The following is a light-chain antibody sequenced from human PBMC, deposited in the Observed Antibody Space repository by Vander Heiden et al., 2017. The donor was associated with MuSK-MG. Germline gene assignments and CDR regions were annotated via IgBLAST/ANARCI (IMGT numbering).Light chain of an antibody. V-gene: IGKV1-33*01. CDR1: QDIDNS. CDR3: QHYDSLPMYT. J-gene: IGKJ2*01. CDR2: AAS. Sequence: DIQMTQSPSSLSASVGDRVTITCQASQDIDNSLSWYQQKPGKAPKLLIYAASNLETGVPSRFSGSGYGTDFTFTISSLQPEDIATYYCQHYDSLPMYTFGPGTKLEIK.